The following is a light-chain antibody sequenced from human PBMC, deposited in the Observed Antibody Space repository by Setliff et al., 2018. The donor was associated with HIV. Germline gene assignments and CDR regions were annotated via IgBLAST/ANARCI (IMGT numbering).Light chain of an antibody. V-gene: IGLV2-14*01. CDR2: EVR. CDR3: STYTSSITYV. J-gene: IGLJ1*01. CDR1: SSDVGGYDY. Sequence: QSALTQPASVSGSPGQSITISCTGTSSDVGGYDYVSWYQHHPGKAPKLIISEVRNRPSGVSHRFSGSKSGNTASLTISGLQAEDEADYYCSTYTSSITYVFGTGTKGTVL.